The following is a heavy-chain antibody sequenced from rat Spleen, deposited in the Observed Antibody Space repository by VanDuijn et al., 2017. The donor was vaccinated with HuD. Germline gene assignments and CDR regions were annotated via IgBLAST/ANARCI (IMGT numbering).Heavy chain of an antibody. CDR3: ARSLSTIAPYLDY. V-gene: IGHV5-62*01. D-gene: IGHD1-2*01. Sequence: VQLVESGGGLVQPGKSLKLSCSASGFVFRSYGMHWIRQAPGKGLDWVAYISSGSDTVYGDAVGGRFTISRDNAENTLHLQLNSLKSEDTAIYYCARSLSTIAPYLDYWGQGVMVTVSS. CDR1: GFVFRSYG. CDR2: ISSGSDT. J-gene: IGHJ2*01.